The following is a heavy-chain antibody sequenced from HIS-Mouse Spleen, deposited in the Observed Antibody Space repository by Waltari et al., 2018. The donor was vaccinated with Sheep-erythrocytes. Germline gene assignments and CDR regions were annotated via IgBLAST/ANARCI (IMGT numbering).Heavy chain of an antibody. Sequence: PGGSLRLSCAASGFTFSSYSMNWVRRAPGKGLEWVSSISSSSSYIYYADSVKGRFTISRDNAKNSLYLQMNSLRAEDTAVYYCARVAAVTTYYFDYWGQGTLVTVSS. CDR3: ARVAAVTTYYFDY. CDR2: ISSSSSYI. J-gene: IGHJ4*02. V-gene: IGHV3-21*01. CDR1: GFTFSSYS. D-gene: IGHD4-17*01.